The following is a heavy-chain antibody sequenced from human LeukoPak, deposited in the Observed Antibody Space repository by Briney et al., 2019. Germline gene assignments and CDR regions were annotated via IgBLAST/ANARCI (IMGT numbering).Heavy chain of an antibody. V-gene: IGHV3-23*01. Sequence: GGSLRLSCVGSGFSFSSFAMSWVRQAPGKGLEWVSAISGSGGSTYYADSVKGRFTISRDNSKNTLYLQMNSLRAEDTAVYYCASGFVVTRMDVWGQGTTVTVSS. CDR3: ASGFVVTRMDV. CDR1: GFSFSSFA. D-gene: IGHD2-15*01. J-gene: IGHJ6*02. CDR2: ISGSGGST.